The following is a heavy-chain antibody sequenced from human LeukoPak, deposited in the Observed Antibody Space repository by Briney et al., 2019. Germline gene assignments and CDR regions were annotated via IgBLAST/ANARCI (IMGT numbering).Heavy chain of an antibody. CDR2: INPNSGGT. Sequence: ASVKVSCTASGYTFTGYYMHWVRQAPGQGLEWMGWINPNSGGTNYAQKFQGRVTMTRETSISTAYMELSRLRSDDTAVYYCATLEYSSSSGHYYYYYMDVWSKGTTVTVSS. D-gene: IGHD6-6*01. J-gene: IGHJ6*03. CDR1: GYTFTGYY. CDR3: ATLEYSSSSGHYYYYYMDV. V-gene: IGHV1-2*02.